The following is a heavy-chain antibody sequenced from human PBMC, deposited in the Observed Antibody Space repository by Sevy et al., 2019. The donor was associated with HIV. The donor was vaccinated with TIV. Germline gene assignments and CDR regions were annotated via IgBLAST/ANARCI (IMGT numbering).Heavy chain of an antibody. Sequence: GGSLRLSCAASGFTFSTYSMNWVRQAPGKGLEWVSYISSSSSTIYYADSVKGRLTISRDNAKNSLYLQMNSLRAEDTAVYYCARGGDPGSYYNYFDYWGQGTLVTVSS. J-gene: IGHJ4*02. D-gene: IGHD3-10*01. CDR3: ARGGDPGSYYNYFDY. CDR1: GFTFSTYS. V-gene: IGHV3-48*01. CDR2: ISSSSSTI.